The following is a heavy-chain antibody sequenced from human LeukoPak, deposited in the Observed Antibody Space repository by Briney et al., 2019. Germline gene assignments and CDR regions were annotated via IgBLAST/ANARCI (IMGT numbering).Heavy chain of an antibody. CDR1: GGSISSYY. CDR2: IYYSGST. J-gene: IGHJ3*02. CDR3: ARGLVALGAFDI. Sequence: PSETLSLTCTVSGGSISSYYWSWIRQPPGKGLEWIGYIYYSGSTNYNPSLKSRVTISVDTSKNQFSLKLSSVTAADTAVYHCARGLVALGAFDIWGQGTMVTVSS. V-gene: IGHV4-59*08. D-gene: IGHD2-8*02.